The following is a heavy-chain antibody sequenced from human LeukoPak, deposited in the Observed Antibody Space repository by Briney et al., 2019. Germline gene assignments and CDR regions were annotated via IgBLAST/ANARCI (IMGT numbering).Heavy chain of an antibody. V-gene: IGHV3-23*01. Sequence: GGSLRLSCAASGFTFSSYAMSWVRQAPGKGLEWVSAISGSGGSTYYADSVKGRFTISRDNSMNTLYLQMNSLRAEDTAVYYCAKPPPETTVVTPSFDAFNIWGQGTMVTVSS. D-gene: IGHD4-23*01. CDR2: ISGSGGST. CDR1: GFTFSSYA. CDR3: AKPPPETTVVTPSFDAFNI. J-gene: IGHJ3*02.